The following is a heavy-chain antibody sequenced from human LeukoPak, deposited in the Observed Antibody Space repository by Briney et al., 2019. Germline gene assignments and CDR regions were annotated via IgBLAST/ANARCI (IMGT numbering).Heavy chain of an antibody. V-gene: IGHV3-13*04. D-gene: IGHD3-10*01. CDR1: GFTFSSYA. CDR2: IGTAGDT. J-gene: IGHJ3*02. CDR3: ARGRGWGTYDI. Sequence: GGSLRLSCAASGFTFSSYAMHWVRQGTGKGLEWVSAIGTAGDTYYPGSVKGRFTTSRENAKNSLYLQMNSLRVGDTAVYYCARGRGWGTYDIWGQGTLVTVSS.